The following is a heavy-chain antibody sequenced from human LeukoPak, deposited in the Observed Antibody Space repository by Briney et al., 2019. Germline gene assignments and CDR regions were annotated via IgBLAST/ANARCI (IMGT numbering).Heavy chain of an antibody. CDR3: TRTFGYYYFYMDV. Sequence: PGGSLTLSCAASGFTFGDYAMSWVRQAPGKGLEGVGFIRTEAYDGATDYGASVKGRFTISRDDSKNIAYLQMNSLNTEDTAVYYCTRTFGYYYFYMDVWGKGTTVIVSS. J-gene: IGHJ6*03. CDR1: GFTFGDYA. CDR2: IRTEAYDGAT. V-gene: IGHV3-49*04. D-gene: IGHD3-16*01.